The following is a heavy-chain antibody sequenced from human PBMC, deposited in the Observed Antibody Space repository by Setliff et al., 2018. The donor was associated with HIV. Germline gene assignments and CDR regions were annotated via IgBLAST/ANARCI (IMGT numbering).Heavy chain of an antibody. CDR1: GGSISSSSYY. D-gene: IGHD2-15*01. CDR3: ARDRGDIVVVVAATPGGAFDI. J-gene: IGHJ3*02. V-gene: IGHV4-39*07. CDR2: IYYSGST. Sequence: PSETLSLTCTVSGGSISSSSYYWGWIRQPPGKGLEWIGSIYYSGSTYYNPSLKSRVTISVDTSKNQFSLKLSSVTAADTAVYYCARDRGDIVVVVAATPGGAFDIWGQGTMVT.